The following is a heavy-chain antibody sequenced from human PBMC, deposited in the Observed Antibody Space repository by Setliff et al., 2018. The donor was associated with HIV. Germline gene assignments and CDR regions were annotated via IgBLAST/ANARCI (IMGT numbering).Heavy chain of an antibody. CDR3: ARVLNPSDAFDI. J-gene: IGHJ3*02. Sequence: PSESLSLTCSVSGGSISSGYYYWSWIRQHPGKGLEWIGYIYYSGSSYYNPSLKSRVTIPVDTSKNQFSVKLSSVTAADTAVYYCARVLNPSDAFDIWGQGTMVTVSS. CDR2: IYYSGSS. CDR1: GGSISSGYYY. V-gene: IGHV4-31*03.